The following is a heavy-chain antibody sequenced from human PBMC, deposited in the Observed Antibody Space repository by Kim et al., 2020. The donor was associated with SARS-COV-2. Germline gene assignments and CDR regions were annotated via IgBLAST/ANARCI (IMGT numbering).Heavy chain of an antibody. D-gene: IGHD2-2*01. CDR1: GFTFSSYG. CDR2: ISYDGSNK. J-gene: IGHJ2*01. CDR3: AKGAQYCSSTSCRDYWYF. Sequence: SLRLSCAASGFTFSSYGMHWVRQAPGKGLEWVAVISYDGSNKYYADSVKGRFTISRDNSKNTLYLQMNSLRAEDTAVYYCAKGAQYCSSTSCRDYWYF. V-gene: IGHV3-30*18.